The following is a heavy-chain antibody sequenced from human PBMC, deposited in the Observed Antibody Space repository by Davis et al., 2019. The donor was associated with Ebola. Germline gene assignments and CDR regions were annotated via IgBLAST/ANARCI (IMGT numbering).Heavy chain of an antibody. J-gene: IGHJ4*02. D-gene: IGHD2/OR15-2a*01. Sequence: SQTLSLTCAVYGGSFSGYYWSWIRQPPGQGLEWIGEINHSGSTNYNPSLKSRVTISVDTSKNQFSLKLSSVTAADTAVYYCARGRPFFWGQGTLVTVSS. V-gene: IGHV4-34*01. CDR2: INHSGST. CDR3: ARGRPFF. CDR1: GGSFSGYY.